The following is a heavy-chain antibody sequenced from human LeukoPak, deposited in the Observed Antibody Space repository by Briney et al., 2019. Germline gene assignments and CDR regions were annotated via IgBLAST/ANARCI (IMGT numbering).Heavy chain of an antibody. CDR1: GFTFDDYA. CDR3: AKDVEGSSSTSFDY. J-gene: IGHJ4*02. CDR2: ISWNSGSI. D-gene: IGHD2-2*01. Sequence: GGSLRLSCAASGFTFDDYAMHWVRQAPGKGLEWVSGISWNSGSIGYADSVKGRFTISRDNAENSLYPQMNSLRAEDTALYYCAKDVEGSSSTSFDYWGQGTLVTVSS. V-gene: IGHV3-9*01.